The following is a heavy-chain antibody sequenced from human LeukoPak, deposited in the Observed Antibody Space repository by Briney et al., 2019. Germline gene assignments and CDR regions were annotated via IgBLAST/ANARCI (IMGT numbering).Heavy chain of an antibody. CDR1: GGSFSGYY. Sequence: SETLSLTCAVYGGSFSGYYWSWIRQPPGKGLEWIGEINHSGSTNYNPSLKSRVTISVDTSKNQFSLKLSSVTAADTAVYYCARRRGGPYYFDYWGQGTLVTVSS. D-gene: IGHD4-23*01. CDR3: ARRRGGPYYFDY. J-gene: IGHJ4*02. CDR2: INHSGST. V-gene: IGHV4-34*01.